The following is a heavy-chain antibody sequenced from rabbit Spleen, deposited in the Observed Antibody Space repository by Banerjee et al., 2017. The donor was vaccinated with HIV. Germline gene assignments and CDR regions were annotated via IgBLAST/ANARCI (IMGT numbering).Heavy chain of an antibody. D-gene: IGHD8-1*01. V-gene: IGHV1S40*01. CDR3: ARDTGSSFSSYGMDL. Sequence: QSLEESGGELAKPGASLTLTCTASGFSFSSSEYMCWVRQAPGKGLEWISCIAGSSSDFTYSATWAKGRFTISKTSSTTVTLQMTSLTVADTATYFCARDTGSSFSSYGMDLWGQGTLVTVS. J-gene: IGHJ6*01. CDR2: IAGSSSDFT. CDR1: GFSFSSSEY.